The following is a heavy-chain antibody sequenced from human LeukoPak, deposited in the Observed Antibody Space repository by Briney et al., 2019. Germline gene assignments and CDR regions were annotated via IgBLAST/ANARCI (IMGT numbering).Heavy chain of an antibody. D-gene: IGHD2-2*01. J-gene: IGHJ6*02. CDR3: ASNQEDIVVVPAVLRDYYYYGMDV. Sequence: SVKVSCKASGGTFSSYAISWVRQAPGQGLEWMGGIIPIFGTANYAQKFQGRVTITADESTSTAYMELSSLRSEDTAVYYCASNQEDIVVVPAVLRDYYYYGMDVWGQGTTVTVSS. CDR1: GGTFSSYA. CDR2: IIPIFGTA. V-gene: IGHV1-69*13.